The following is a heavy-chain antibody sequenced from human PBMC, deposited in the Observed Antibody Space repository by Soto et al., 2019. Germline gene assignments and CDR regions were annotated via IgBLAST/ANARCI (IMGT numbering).Heavy chain of an antibody. CDR3: AKDLKHLPES. CDR2: ISGSGGST. CDR1: GFTFSSYP. J-gene: IGHJ5*02. Sequence: PGGSLRLSGAAAGFTFSSYPMSWVRQAPGKGLEWVSAISGSGGSTYYADSVKGRFTISRDNSKNTLYLQMNSLRAEDTAVYYCAKDLKHLPESWGQGTLVTVSS. V-gene: IGHV3-23*01.